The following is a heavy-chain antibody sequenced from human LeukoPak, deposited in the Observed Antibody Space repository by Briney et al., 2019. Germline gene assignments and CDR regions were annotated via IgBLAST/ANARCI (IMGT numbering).Heavy chain of an antibody. CDR2: ISGSGGST. V-gene: IGHV3-23*01. CDR1: GFTFSSYA. Sequence: PGGSLRLSCAASGFTFSSYAMSWVRQAPGKGLEWVSAISGSGGSTYYADSVKSRFTISRDNSKNTLYLQMNSLRAEDTAVYYCAKAHDYGDYVVRFDYWGQGTLVTVSS. D-gene: IGHD4-17*01. CDR3: AKAHDYGDYVVRFDY. J-gene: IGHJ4*02.